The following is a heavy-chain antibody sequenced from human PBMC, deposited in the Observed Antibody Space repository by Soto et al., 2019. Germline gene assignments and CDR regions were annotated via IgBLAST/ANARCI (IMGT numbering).Heavy chain of an antibody. Sequence: AGGSLRLSCAASGFTFSSYAMSWVRQSPGKGLEWGSAIPGSSISTYYAGSVKGRFTISRDNSKNTLYLQMNSLRVEDTAVYYCAKIGSSSSVSLPLVLLAHWGQGALVTVSS. J-gene: IGHJ4*02. CDR3: AKIGSSSSVSLPLVLLAH. CDR2: IPGSSIST. D-gene: IGHD6-6*01. V-gene: IGHV3-23*01. CDR1: GFTFSSYA.